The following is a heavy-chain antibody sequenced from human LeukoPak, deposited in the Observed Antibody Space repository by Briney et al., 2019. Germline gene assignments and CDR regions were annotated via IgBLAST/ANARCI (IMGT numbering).Heavy chain of an antibody. CDR3: GRVQYYSDSSGFPYDI. CDR1: GFSLSIYN. J-gene: IGHJ3*02. V-gene: IGHV3-21*01. D-gene: IGHD3-22*01. CDR2: ISGSSSHI. Sequence: GGSLRLSCEASGFSLSIYNMNWVRLAPGKGLELVSSISGSSSHIWYADSVKGRFTSSRDNAKNSLYLQMSSLRVEDTAVYYCGRVQYYSDSSGFPYDIWGQGTMVTVS.